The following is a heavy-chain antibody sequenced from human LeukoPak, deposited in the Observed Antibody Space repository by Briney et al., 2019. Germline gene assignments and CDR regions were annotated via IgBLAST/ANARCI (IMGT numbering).Heavy chain of an antibody. CDR1: GFTFDDYT. Sequence: PGGSLRLSCAASGFTFDDYTMHWVRQAPGKSLEWVSLITWDSGTTYYKDSVKGRFTISRDNSKNTLYLRINSLRAEDTAVYYCAKEVVVSAAVGTVGFDPWGQGTLVIVSS. CDR3: AKEVVVSAAVGTVGFDP. V-gene: IGHV3-43*01. J-gene: IGHJ5*02. D-gene: IGHD6-13*01. CDR2: ITWDSGTT.